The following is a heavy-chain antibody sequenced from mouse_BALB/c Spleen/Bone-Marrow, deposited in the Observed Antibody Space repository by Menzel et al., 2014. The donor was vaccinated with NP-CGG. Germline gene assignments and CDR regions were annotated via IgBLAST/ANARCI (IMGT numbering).Heavy chain of an antibody. V-gene: IGHV1S81*02. CDR2: INPSNGGT. Sequence: QVQLQQPGAELVKPGASVKLSCKASGYTFTSYYMYWVKQRPGQGLEWIGEINPSNGGTNFNEKFKSKATLTVDKSSSTAYMQLSSLTSEDSAVYYCTRREYYRYDRAMDYWGQGTSATVSS. CDR3: TRREYYRYDRAMDY. CDR1: GYTFTSYY. J-gene: IGHJ4*01. D-gene: IGHD2-14*01.